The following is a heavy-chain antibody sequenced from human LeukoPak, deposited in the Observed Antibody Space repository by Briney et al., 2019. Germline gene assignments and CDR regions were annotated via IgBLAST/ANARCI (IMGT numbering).Heavy chain of an antibody. D-gene: IGHD2-2*02. Sequence: SETLSLTCTVSGDAISSRNYYWGWIRQPPGKGLEWIGSIYYSGSTYYNPSLKSRVTISVDTSKNRFSLKLSSVTAADTAVYYCARIGYCSSTSCYKWFDPWGQGTLVTVSS. J-gene: IGHJ5*02. CDR2: IYYSGST. CDR3: ARIGYCSSTSCYKWFDP. CDR1: GDAISSRNYY. V-gene: IGHV4-39*01.